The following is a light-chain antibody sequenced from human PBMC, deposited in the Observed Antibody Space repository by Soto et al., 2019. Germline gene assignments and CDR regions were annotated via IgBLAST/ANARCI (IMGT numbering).Light chain of an antibody. CDR3: QHYFNWPRT. CDR1: QSVNNH. CDR2: GAS. V-gene: IGKV3-15*01. J-gene: IGKJ1*01. Sequence: EVVMTQSPATLSVSPGEGVTLSCRASQSVNNHLAWYQQRPGQAPRILIFGASTRAAGVPARLSGSGSGTEFTLTISSLQSEDFALYYCQHYFNWPRTFGQGTKVEIK.